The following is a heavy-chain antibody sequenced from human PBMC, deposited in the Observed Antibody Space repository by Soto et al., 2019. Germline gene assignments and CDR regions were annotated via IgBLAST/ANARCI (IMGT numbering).Heavy chain of an antibody. J-gene: IGHJ5*02. CDR1: GFTFSDYY. D-gene: IGHD6-6*01. Sequence: QVQLVESGGGLGKPGGALRLSCEGSGFTFSDYYMTWIRQAPGKGLEWVSYISYGSSYTNYADSVKGRFTISRDNSKNSLFHQLNKLRTEDTAVYYCARYPNNSSSWWLDPWGRGVLVTVSS. CDR3: ARYPNNSSSWWLDP. V-gene: IGHV3-11*06. CDR2: ISYGSSYT.